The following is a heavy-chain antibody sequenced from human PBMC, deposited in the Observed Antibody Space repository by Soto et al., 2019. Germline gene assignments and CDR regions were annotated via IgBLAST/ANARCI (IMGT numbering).Heavy chain of an antibody. CDR2: ISYDGSNK. CDR3: ARTLVPTYFDY. J-gene: IGHJ4*02. Sequence: GSLRLSCAASGFTFSSYAMHWVRQAPGKGLEWVAVISYDGSNKYYADSVKGRFTISRDNSKNTLYLQMNSLRAEDTAVYYCARTLVPTYFDYWGQGTLVTVSS. CDR1: GFTFSSYA. D-gene: IGHD6-13*01. V-gene: IGHV3-30-3*01.